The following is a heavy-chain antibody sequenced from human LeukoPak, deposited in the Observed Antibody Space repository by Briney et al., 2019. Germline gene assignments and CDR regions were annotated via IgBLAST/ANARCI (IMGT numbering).Heavy chain of an antibody. D-gene: IGHD5-12*01. Sequence: GGSLRLSCAASGFTFSSYGMHWVRQAPGKGLDWVAVISYDGSNKYYADSVKGRFTISRDNSMHTLYLQMNSLRAEDTAVYYCAKGSNRGVATIDYWGQGTQVTVSS. CDR3: AKGSNRGVATIDY. V-gene: IGHV3-30*18. CDR2: ISYDGSNK. J-gene: IGHJ4*02. CDR1: GFTFSSYG.